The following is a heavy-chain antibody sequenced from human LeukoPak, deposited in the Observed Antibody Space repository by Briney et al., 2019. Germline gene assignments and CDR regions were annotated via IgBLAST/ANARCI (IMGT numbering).Heavy chain of an antibody. CDR2: MTSSRYI. CDR1: GFIVSSVY. CDR3: TRDQFFDYDNDDAFDV. V-gene: IGHV3-69-1*01. Sequence: GGSLRLSCAASGFIVSSVYMSWVRQSPGKGLEWVSSMTSSRYIYYADSVKGRFTISRDDANNLVFLQMHSLRAEDTAIYYCTRDQFFDYDNDDAFDVWGQGTKVIVSS. J-gene: IGHJ3*01. D-gene: IGHD3-22*01.